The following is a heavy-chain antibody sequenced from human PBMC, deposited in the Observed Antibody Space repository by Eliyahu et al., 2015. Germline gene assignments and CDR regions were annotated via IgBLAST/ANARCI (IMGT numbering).Heavy chain of an antibody. CDR2: SMGSGGST. CDR3: ARDIVLVVYGHFDY. J-gene: IGHJ4*02. Sequence: EVQLVDSGGGLVQPGGSLRLXCAASGXTFSGYXMXWVRQAPGKGPEWXSASMGSGGSTSYADXVKGRFTISRDNSKNTLNLQMNSLRAEDTAVYYCARDIVLVVYGHFDYWGQGTLVTVSS. V-gene: IGHV3-23*04. CDR1: GXTFSGYX. D-gene: IGHD2-8*02.